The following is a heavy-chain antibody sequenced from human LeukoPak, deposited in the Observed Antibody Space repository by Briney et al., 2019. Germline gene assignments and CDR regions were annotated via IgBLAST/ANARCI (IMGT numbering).Heavy chain of an antibody. J-gene: IGHJ4*02. V-gene: IGHV3-48*04. CDR1: GFTFSSYS. D-gene: IGHD3-10*01. Sequence: AGGSLRLSCAASGFTFSSYSMNWVRQAPGKGLEWVSYISCSSSTIYYADSVKGRFTISRDNAKNSLYLQMNSLRAEDTAVYYCARDNSASGSGSLGFDYWGQGTLVTVSS. CDR2: ISCSSSTI. CDR3: ARDNSASGSGSLGFDY.